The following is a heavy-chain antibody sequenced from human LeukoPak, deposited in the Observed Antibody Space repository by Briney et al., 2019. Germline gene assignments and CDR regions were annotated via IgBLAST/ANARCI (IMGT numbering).Heavy chain of an antibody. CDR2: ITGSGGST. CDR1: GFTFSDFW. J-gene: IGHJ4*02. Sequence: PGGSLRLSCVVSGFTFSDFWMSWVRQAPGKGLEWVSGITGSGGSTYYADSVKGRFTISRDNSKNTLYLQMNSLRAEDTAIYYCARDERLLSFLKWGQGTLVTVSS. V-gene: IGHV3-23*01. CDR3: ARDERLLSFLK. D-gene: IGHD3-3*01.